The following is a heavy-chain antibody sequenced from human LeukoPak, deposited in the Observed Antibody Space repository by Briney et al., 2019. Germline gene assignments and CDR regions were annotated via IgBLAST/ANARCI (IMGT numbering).Heavy chain of an antibody. V-gene: IGHV3-23*01. CDR3: ASSRAVVQGVTSPFDY. Sequence: GGSLRLSCAASGFTFSSYAMSWVRQAPGKGLEWVSAISGSGGSTYYADSVKGRFTISRDNSKNTLYLQMNSLRAEHTAVYYCASSRAVVQGVTSPFDYWGQGTLVTVSS. CDR2: ISGSGGST. D-gene: IGHD3-10*01. CDR1: GFTFSSYA. J-gene: IGHJ4*02.